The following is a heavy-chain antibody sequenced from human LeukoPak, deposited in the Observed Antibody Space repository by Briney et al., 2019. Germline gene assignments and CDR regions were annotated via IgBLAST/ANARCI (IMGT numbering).Heavy chain of an antibody. J-gene: IGHJ5*02. CDR3: AKDSAITALLP. V-gene: IGHV3-30*02. Sequence: PGGSLRLSCAASGFTFSSYSMNWVRQAPGKGPEWVAFIRSEGSNKYYADSVKGRFTISRDNSNNTLYLQMSSLRAEDTAVYYCAKDSAITALLPWGQGTLVTVSS. CDR2: IRSEGSNK. CDR1: GFTFSSYS. D-gene: IGHD6-6*01.